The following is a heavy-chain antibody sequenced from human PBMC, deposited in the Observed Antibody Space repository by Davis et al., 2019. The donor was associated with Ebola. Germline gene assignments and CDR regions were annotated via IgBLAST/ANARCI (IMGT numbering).Heavy chain of an antibody. CDR1: GFTFSSYA. CDR2: ISGSGGST. Sequence: GESLKISCAASGFTFSSYAMSWVRQAPGKGLEWVSAISGSGGSTYYADSVKGRFTISRDNAKNSLYLQMNSLRDEDTAVYYCAREASSPGYWGQGTLVTVSS. CDR3: AREASSPGY. V-gene: IGHV3-23*01. J-gene: IGHJ4*02.